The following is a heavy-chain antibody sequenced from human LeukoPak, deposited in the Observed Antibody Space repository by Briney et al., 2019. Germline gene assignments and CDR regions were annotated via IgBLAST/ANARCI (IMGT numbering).Heavy chain of an antibody. J-gene: IGHJ4*02. CDR3: ARDPDRRFDY. V-gene: IGHV3-7*01. CDR2: INKDGSVK. D-gene: IGHD1-14*01. CDR1: GFTFSSYW. Sequence: GGSLRLSCTVSGFTFSSYWMTWVRQAPGKGLEWVANINKDGSVKYYVDSVKGRFTISRDNAKNSLYLQMNSLRDEDTAVYYCARDPDRRFDYWGQGTLVTVSS.